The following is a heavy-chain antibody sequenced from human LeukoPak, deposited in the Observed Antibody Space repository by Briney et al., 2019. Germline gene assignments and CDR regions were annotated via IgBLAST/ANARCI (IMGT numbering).Heavy chain of an antibody. CDR2: ISYDGSNK. CDR1: GYTFSSYA. V-gene: IGHV3-30*01. J-gene: IGHJ5*02. D-gene: IGHD4-11*01. Sequence: GGSLRLSCAASGYTFSSYAMHWVRQAPGKGLEWVAVISYDGSNKYYADSVKGRFTISRDNSKNTLYLQMNSLRAEDTAVYYCARAAEPYSNYFGNWFDPWGQGTLVTVSS. CDR3: ARAAEPYSNYFGNWFDP.